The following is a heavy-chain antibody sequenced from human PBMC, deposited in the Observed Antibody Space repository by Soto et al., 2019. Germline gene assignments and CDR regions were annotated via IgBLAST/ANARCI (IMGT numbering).Heavy chain of an antibody. CDR3: ARVPAYYDYVWGSYSDDY. J-gene: IGHJ4*02. Sequence: ASVKVSCKASGGTFSSYAISWVRQAPGQGLEWMGRIIPILGIANYAQKFQGRVTITADKSTSTAYMELSSLRSEDTAVHYCARVPAYYDYVWGSYSDDYWGQGTLVTVSS. CDR1: GGTFSSYA. D-gene: IGHD3-16*01. V-gene: IGHV1-69*04. CDR2: IIPILGIA.